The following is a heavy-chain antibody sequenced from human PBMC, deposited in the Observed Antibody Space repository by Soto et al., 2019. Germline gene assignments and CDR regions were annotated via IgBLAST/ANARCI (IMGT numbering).Heavy chain of an antibody. J-gene: IGHJ4*02. V-gene: IGHV2-5*01. CDR1: GFSLSTSGVG. CDR3: ARRPRYSNYVDY. CDR2: IYWNEYN. D-gene: IGHD4-4*01. Sequence: QITLKESGPTLGKPTQTLTLTCTFSGFSLSTSGVGVGWIRQPPGKALAGVAIIYWNEYNGYSPSLKSRITIAKDTSKTQVVLNMTNMDPVDTATYFCARRPRYSNYVDYWGQGTLVTVSS.